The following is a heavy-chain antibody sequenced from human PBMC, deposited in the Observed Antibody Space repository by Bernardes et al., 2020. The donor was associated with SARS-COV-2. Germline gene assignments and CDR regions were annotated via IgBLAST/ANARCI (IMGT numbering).Heavy chain of an antibody. J-gene: IGHJ4*02. D-gene: IGHD2-21*02. CDR2: INAGGTTI. CDR3: ARGVATTIDY. Sequence: GGSLRLSCVASGFVFSDYEMNWVRQAPGKGLEWVSFINAGGTTIYYADSVKGRFTISRDNAKNSLYLQMNSLRGEDTAIYSCARGVATTIDYWGRGTQVTVSS. CDR1: GFVFSDYE. V-gene: IGHV3-48*03.